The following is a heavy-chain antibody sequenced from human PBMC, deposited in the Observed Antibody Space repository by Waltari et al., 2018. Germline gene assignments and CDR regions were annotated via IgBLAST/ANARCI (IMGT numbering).Heavy chain of an antibody. V-gene: IGHV1-69*13. CDR1: GGTFSSYA. J-gene: IGHJ4*02. CDR2: IIPIFGTA. D-gene: IGHD1-26*01. CDR3: AMGGPNSSYMGGSLYYFDY. Sequence: QVQLVQSGAEVKKPGSSVKVSCKASGGTFSSYAISWVRQAPGQGLEWMGGIIPIFGTANYAQKFQGRVTITADESTSTAYMELSSLRSEDTAVYYCAMGGPNSSYMGGSLYYFDYWGQGTLVTVSS.